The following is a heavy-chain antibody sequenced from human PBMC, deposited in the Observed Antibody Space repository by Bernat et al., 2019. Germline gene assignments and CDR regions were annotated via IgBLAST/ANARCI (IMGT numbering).Heavy chain of an antibody. J-gene: IGHJ2*01. CDR2: IYYSGST. D-gene: IGHD6-19*01. Sequence: QVQLQESGPGLVKPSQTLSLTCTVSGGSISSGSFYWSWIRQHPGKDLEWIGYIYYSGSTYYNPSLKSRITISVDTSKNQFSLKLSSVTAADTAVYYCARVTPNPDRSGWYKWYFDLWGRGTLVTVSS. V-gene: IGHV4-31*03. CDR1: GGSISSGSFY. CDR3: ARVTPNPDRSGWYKWYFDL.